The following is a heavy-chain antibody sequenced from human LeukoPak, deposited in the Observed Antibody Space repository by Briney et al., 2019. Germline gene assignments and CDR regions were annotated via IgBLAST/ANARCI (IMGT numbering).Heavy chain of an antibody. Sequence: GGSLRLSCAASGFTFSSYGMHWVRQAPGKGLEWVAVISYDGSNKYYADSVKGRFTISRDNSKNTLYLQMNSLRAEGTAVYYCAKESCSSTSCHQDYWGQGTLVTVSS. V-gene: IGHV3-30*18. J-gene: IGHJ4*02. CDR2: ISYDGSNK. CDR1: GFTFSSYG. D-gene: IGHD2-2*01. CDR3: AKESCSSTSCHQDY.